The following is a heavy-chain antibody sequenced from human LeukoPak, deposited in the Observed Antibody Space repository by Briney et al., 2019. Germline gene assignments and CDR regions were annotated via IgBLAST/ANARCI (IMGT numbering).Heavy chain of an antibody. Sequence: SETLSLTCAVSGGSISSGGYSWSWIRQPPGKGLEWIGYIYYSGSTYYNPSLKSRVTISVDTSKNQFSLKLSSVTAADTAVYYCARASYYYDSSGFDYWGQGTLVTVSS. J-gene: IGHJ4*02. V-gene: IGHV4-30-4*07. CDR1: GGSISSGGYS. CDR2: IYYSGST. CDR3: ARASYYYDSSGFDY. D-gene: IGHD3-22*01.